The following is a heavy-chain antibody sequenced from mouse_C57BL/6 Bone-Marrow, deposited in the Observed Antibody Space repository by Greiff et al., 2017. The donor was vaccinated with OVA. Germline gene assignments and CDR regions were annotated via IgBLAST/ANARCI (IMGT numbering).Heavy chain of an antibody. Sequence: EVKLVESEGGLVQPGSSMKLSCTASGFTFSDYYMAWVRQVPEKGLEWVANINYDGSSTYYLDSLKSRFIISRDNAKNILYLQRSSLKSEDTATYYCAREGLLRPSDYWGQGTTLTVSS. CDR2: INYDGSST. CDR3: AREGLLRPSDY. D-gene: IGHD1-2*01. J-gene: IGHJ2*01. V-gene: IGHV5-16*01. CDR1: GFTFSDYY.